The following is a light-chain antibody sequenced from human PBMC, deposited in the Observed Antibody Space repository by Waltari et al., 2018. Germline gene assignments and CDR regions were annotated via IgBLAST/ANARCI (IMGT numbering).Light chain of an antibody. CDR3: SSYAGGNNWV. V-gene: IGLV2-8*01. CDR2: EVT. CDR1: SSDVGRYNY. Sequence: QSALTQPPSASGSPGQSVTISFTGTSSDVGRYNYVSWYQHHPGKGPKLIIYEVTRRPSGVPYRFSASKSANTASLTVSGLQAEDEADYFCSSYAGGNNWVFGGGTKLTVL. J-gene: IGLJ2*01.